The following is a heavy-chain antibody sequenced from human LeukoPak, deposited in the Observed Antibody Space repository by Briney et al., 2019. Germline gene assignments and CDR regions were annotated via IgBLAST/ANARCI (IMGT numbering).Heavy chain of an antibody. CDR3: ARHSMATVRGTTTFDY. J-gene: IGHJ4*02. CDR2: IYTGGRT. D-gene: IGHD5-24*01. CDR1: GGSISSYY. Sequence: PSETLSLTCTVSGGSISSYYWSWIRQPPGKGLEWIGYIYTGGRTNYNPSLKSRGTISVGTSNNQFSLKLRSVTAADTAVNYSARHSMATVRGTTTFDYWGQGTLVTVSS. V-gene: IGHV4-4*09.